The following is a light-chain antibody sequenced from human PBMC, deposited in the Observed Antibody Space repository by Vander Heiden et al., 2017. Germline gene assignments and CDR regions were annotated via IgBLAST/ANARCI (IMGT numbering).Light chain of an antibody. CDR1: QSVSSSQ. J-gene: IGKJ4*01. V-gene: IGKV3-20*01. Sequence: ELVFTPSPGILSLSPGERATLSCRASQSVSSSQLAWYQQKPGQAPRLLIYDASSRATGIPDRFSGSGSGTDFTLTISRLEPEDFAVYYCQQYVNSPTFGGGTKVEIK. CDR3: QQYVNSPT. CDR2: DAS.